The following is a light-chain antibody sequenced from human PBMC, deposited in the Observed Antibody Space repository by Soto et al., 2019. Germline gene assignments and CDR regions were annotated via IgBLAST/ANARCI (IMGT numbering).Light chain of an antibody. CDR1: LPISNY. Sequence: DIQMTQSPSSLSASVVDRVTITCRASLPISNYLAWYQQKPGKIPNLLIYAATTLRSGVPSRFSGSGSGTDFTLTINSLQPEDFATYYCQQLHSYPFTFGQGTRLEIK. CDR2: AAT. CDR3: QQLHSYPFT. V-gene: IGKV1-9*01. J-gene: IGKJ5*01.